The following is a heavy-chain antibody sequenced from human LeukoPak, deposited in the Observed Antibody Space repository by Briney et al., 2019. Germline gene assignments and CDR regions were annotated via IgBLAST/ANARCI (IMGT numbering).Heavy chain of an antibody. CDR3: AREGVVGAYGHFDY. D-gene: IGHD2-15*01. Sequence: SETLSLTCAVYGGSFSGYYWSWIRQPPGKGLEWIGEINHSGSTNYNPSLKGRATISVDTSKNQFSLKLSSVTAADTAVYYCAREGVVGAYGHFDYWGQGTLVTVSS. CDR2: INHSGST. V-gene: IGHV4-34*01. J-gene: IGHJ4*02. CDR1: GGSFSGYY.